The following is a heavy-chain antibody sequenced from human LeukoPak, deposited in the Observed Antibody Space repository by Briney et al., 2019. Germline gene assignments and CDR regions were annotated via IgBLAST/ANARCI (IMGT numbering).Heavy chain of an antibody. CDR1: GGSFSGYY. J-gene: IGHJ4*02. Sequence: SETLSLTCAVYGGSFSGYYWSWIRQPPGKGLEWIGEINHSGSTNYNPSLKSRVTISVDTSKNQFSLKLSSVTAADTAVYYCARGPEYYESSGYYPALYYWGQGTLVTVSS. V-gene: IGHV4-34*01. D-gene: IGHD3-22*01. CDR2: INHSGST. CDR3: ARGPEYYESSGYYPALYY.